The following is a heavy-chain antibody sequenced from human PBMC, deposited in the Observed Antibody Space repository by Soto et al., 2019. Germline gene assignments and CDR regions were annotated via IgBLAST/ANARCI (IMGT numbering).Heavy chain of an antibody. D-gene: IGHD6-13*01. CDR1: GFTFSSYA. J-gene: IGHJ6*02. Sequence: EVQLLESGGGLVQPGGSLRLSCAASGFTFSSYAMSWVRQAPGKGLEWVSAISGSGGSTYYADSVKGRFTISRDNSKNTLYLQMNSLRAEDTAVYYCANHFYSSSWYGAHYYYGMDVWGQGTTVTVSS. V-gene: IGHV3-23*01. CDR2: ISGSGGST. CDR3: ANHFYSSSWYGAHYYYGMDV.